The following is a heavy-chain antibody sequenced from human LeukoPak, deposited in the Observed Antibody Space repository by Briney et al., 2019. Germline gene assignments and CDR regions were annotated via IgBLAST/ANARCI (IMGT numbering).Heavy chain of an antibody. V-gene: IGHV1-2*02. D-gene: IGHD2-21*02. Sequence: ASVKVSCKASGYTFTSYGISWVRQAPGQGLEWMGWINPNSGGTNYAQKFQGRVTMTRDTSISTAYMELSRLRSDDTAVYYCARGAYCGGDCYSNYMDVWGKGTTVTVSS. CDR3: ARGAYCGGDCYSNYMDV. CDR2: INPNSGGT. CDR1: GYTFTSYG. J-gene: IGHJ6*03.